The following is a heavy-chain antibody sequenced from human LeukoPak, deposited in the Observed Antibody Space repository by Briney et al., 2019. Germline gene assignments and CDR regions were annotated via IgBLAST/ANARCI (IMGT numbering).Heavy chain of an antibody. CDR1: GYTFSSYY. CDR3: ARERDSSGWFVTYYFDY. D-gene: IGHD6-19*01. J-gene: IGHJ4*02. V-gene: IGHV1-46*01. CDR2: INPSGGST. Sequence: ASVKVSCKASGYTFSSYYMHWVRQAPGQGLEWMGIINPSGGSTSYAQKFQGRVTMTTDTSTSTAYMELRSLRSDDTAVYYCARERDSSGWFVTYYFDYWGQGTLVTVSS.